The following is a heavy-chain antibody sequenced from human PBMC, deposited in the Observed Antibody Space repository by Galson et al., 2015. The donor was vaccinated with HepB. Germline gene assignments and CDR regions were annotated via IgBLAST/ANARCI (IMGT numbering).Heavy chain of an antibody. V-gene: IGHV3-66*01. D-gene: IGHD3-10*01. J-gene: IGHJ4*02. CDR2: IYSGGST. CDR3: ARFYGSGAYELDH. CDR1: GFTVSRSY. Sequence: LRLSCAASGFTVSRSYVSWVRQAPGKGLEWVSIIYSGGSTHYADSMEGRFTISRDNSKNTAYLQMNNLRPGDTAVYYCARFYGSGAYELDHWGQGTLVTVAS.